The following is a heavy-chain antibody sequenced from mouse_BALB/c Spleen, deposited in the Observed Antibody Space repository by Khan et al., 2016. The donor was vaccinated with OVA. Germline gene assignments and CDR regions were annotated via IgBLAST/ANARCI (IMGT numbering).Heavy chain of an antibody. Sequence: QVQLQQSGAELVRPGASVTLSCKASGYTFPDYELHWVKQTPVHGLEWIGVIDPKTGVTAYNQKFKGKATLTADKSSSTAYMELSSLTAEDSAVSYGTSSSFAYWGQGTLVTVSA. CDR1: GYTFPDYE. V-gene: IGHV1-15*01. CDR2: IDPKTGVT. J-gene: IGHJ3*01. CDR3: TSSSFAY.